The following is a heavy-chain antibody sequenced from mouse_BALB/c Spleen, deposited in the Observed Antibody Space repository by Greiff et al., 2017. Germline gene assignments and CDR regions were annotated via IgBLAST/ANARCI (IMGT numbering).Heavy chain of an antibody. CDR1: GYTFTNYW. CDR3: ANGNYAAMDY. CDR2: IYPGGGYT. D-gene: IGHD2-1*01. V-gene: IGHV1-63*02. J-gene: IGHJ4*01. Sequence: QVQLKQSGAELVRPGTSVKISCKASGYTFTNYWLGWVKQRPGHGLEWIGDIYPGGGYTNYNEKFKGKATLTADTSSSTAYMQLSSLTSEDSAVYFCANGNYAAMDYWGQGTSVTVSS.